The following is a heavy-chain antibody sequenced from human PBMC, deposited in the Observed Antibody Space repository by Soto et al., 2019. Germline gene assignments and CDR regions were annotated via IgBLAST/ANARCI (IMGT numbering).Heavy chain of an antibody. Sequence: GASVKVSCTESGYTLTSYAMHWVRQAPGQGLEWMGWINAGNGNTKYSQKFQGRVTITRDTSASTAYMELSSLRSEDTAVYYCARGITLPTPLDYWGQGTLVTVSS. CDR2: INAGNGNT. J-gene: IGHJ4*02. D-gene: IGHD1-20*01. V-gene: IGHV1-3*01. CDR3: ARGITLPTPLDY. CDR1: GYTLTSYA.